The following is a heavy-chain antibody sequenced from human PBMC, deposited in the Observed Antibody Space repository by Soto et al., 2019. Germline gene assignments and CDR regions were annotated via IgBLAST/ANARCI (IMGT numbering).Heavy chain of an antibody. CDR3: AREPFLVAHYDF. CDR2: MNPNSGNT. Sequence: ASVKVSCKTSGFSFTSYDYHWVRQGAGQGLEWLGWMNPNSGNTDYAQKFQGRLTLTRDTSTRTAYMELSGLTSDDTAVYYCAREPFLVAHYDFWGQGTPVTVSS. CDR1: GFSFTSYD. J-gene: IGHJ4*02. V-gene: IGHV1-8*01. D-gene: IGHD2-15*01.